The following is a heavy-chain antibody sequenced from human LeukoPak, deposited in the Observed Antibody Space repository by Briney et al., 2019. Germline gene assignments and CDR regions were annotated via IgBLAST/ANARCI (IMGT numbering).Heavy chain of an antibody. CDR1: GFTFSSYS. D-gene: IGHD2-21*02. V-gene: IGHV3-21*01. Sequence: GGSLRLSCAASGFTFSSYSMNWVRQAPGKGLEWVSSISSSKTHIYHADSVRGRFTISRDNAKNSLYLQMNSLRAEDTAVYYCARDGTVTATAAFDLWGQRTMVTVSS. CDR3: ARDGTVTATAAFDL. CDR2: ISSSKTHI. J-gene: IGHJ3*01.